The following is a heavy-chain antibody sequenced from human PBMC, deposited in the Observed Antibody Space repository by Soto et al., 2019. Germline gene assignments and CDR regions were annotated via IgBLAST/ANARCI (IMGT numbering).Heavy chain of an antibody. CDR1: GYTFTSYG. CDR2: ISAYNGNT. CDR3: ARLGITMVWGVIISPYYFDY. J-gene: IGHJ4*02. Sequence: ASVKVSCKASGYTFTSYGISWVRQAPGQGLEWMGWISAYNGNTNYAQKLQGRVTMTTDTSTSTAYMELRSLRSDDTAVYYCARLGITMVWGVIISPYYFDYWGQGTLVTVSS. D-gene: IGHD3-10*01. V-gene: IGHV1-18*01.